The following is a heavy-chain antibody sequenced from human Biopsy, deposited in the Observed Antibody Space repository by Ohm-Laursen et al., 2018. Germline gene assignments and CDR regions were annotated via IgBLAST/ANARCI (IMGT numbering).Heavy chain of an antibody. D-gene: IGHD3-22*01. Sequence: SETLSLTCTVSGGSISNNNYYWGWIRQPPGKGLERIGSIFYRGSTHYKPSLKSRVNISVDTSKNHFSLKLNSVTAAGTAVYYCARDYDTSGYYYVSWGQGTLVTVSS. CDR1: GGSISNNNYY. V-gene: IGHV4-39*02. CDR2: IFYRGST. J-gene: IGHJ5*02. CDR3: ARDYDTSGYYYVS.